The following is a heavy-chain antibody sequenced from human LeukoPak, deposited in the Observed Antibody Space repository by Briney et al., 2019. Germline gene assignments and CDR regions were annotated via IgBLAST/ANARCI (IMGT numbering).Heavy chain of an antibody. CDR3: ARVKRAAAGFDP. V-gene: IGHV1-3*01. D-gene: IGHD6-13*01. CDR1: GYTFTSYA. Sequence: ASVKVSCKASGYTFTSYAMHWVRQAPGQRLEWMGWINAGNGNTKYSQKFQGRVTITRDTSASTAYMELSRLRSDDTAVYYCARVKRAAAGFDPWGQGTLVTVSS. J-gene: IGHJ5*02. CDR2: INAGNGNT.